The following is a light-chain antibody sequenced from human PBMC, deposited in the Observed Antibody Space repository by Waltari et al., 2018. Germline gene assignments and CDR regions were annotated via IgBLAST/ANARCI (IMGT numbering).Light chain of an antibody. CDR3: CSYAGRGTYV. CDR2: KVF. J-gene: IGLJ1*01. Sequence: QSALTQPASVSGTPGQSITISCSGTTSDVGSYDLVSWYQQHPGEAPKLLIFKVFKRPPDTSSRFSGAKSGSTAYLTSSGLQPEDEADYYCCSYAGRGTYVFGSGTKVTVL. CDR1: TSDVGSYDL. V-gene: IGLV2-23*02.